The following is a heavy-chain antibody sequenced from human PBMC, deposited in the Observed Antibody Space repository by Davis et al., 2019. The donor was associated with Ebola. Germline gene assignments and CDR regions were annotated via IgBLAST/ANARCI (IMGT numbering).Heavy chain of an antibody. CDR1: GFTFSSYA. D-gene: IGHD3-22*01. Sequence: GESLKISCAASGFTFSSYAMSWVRQAPGKGLEWVSSISSTGNYIFYADSVKGRFTISRDNAKNSLYLQMNSLRAEDTAVYYCAREITSIDKTDYWGQGTLVTVSS. J-gene: IGHJ4*02. CDR3: AREITSIDKTDY. V-gene: IGHV3-21*01. CDR2: ISSTGNYI.